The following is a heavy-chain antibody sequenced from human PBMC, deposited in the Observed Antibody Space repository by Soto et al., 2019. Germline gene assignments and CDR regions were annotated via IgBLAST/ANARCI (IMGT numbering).Heavy chain of an antibody. V-gene: IGHV3-30-3*01. CDR2: ISYDGSNK. J-gene: IGHJ4*02. CDR1: GFTFSSYA. CDR3: ARDQSIGAPLDY. D-gene: IGHD1-26*01. Sequence: QVQLVESGGGVVQPGRSLRLSCAASGFTFSSYAMHWVRQAPGKGLEWVAVISYDGSNKYYADSVKGRFTISRDNSKNTLYLQMNSRGAEDRGGYYCARDQSIGAPLDYWGQGTLVPVPS.